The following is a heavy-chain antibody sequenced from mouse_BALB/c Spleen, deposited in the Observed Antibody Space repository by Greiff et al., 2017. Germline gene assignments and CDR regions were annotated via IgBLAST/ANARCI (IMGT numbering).Heavy chain of an antibody. V-gene: IGHV1-9*01. CDR2: ILPGSGST. CDR1: GYTFSSYW. Sequence: QVQLKQSGAELMKPGASVKISCKATGYTFSSYWIEWVKQRPGHGLEWIGEILPGSGSTNYNEKFKGKATFTADTSSNTAYMQLSSLTSEDSAVYYCARCVTGTSYAMDYWGQGTSVTVSS. CDR3: ARCVTGTSYAMDY. J-gene: IGHJ4*01. D-gene: IGHD4-1*01.